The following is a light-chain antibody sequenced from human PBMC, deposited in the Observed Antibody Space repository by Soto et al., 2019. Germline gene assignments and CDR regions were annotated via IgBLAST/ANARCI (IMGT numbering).Light chain of an antibody. J-gene: IGKJ1*01. V-gene: IGKV1-5*01. CDR1: QSVSNW. CDR3: QHYNSYSEA. Sequence: IQMTQSPSTLSSSLGERVTITCRARQSVSNWLAWYQQKPGKAPKVLIYDVSSLESGVPSRFSGSGSGTEFTLTISSLKTDDFATYYCQHYNSYSEAFGQGTKVDIK. CDR2: DVS.